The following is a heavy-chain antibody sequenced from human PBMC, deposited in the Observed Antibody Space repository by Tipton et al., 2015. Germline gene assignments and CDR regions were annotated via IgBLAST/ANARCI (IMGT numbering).Heavy chain of an antibody. CDR3: ARDKTFEAFDI. D-gene: IGHD2/OR15-2a*01. V-gene: IGHV4-31*03. CDR2: VYYSGYT. CDR1: GGSIGGGYY. Sequence: TLSLTCTVSGGSIGGGYYWSWLPPNPRKGLEWIGFVYYSGYTNYNPSLTSRLTISVDTSRNQFSLHLKSVTAADTAVYYCARDKTFEAFDIWGQGTKVTVSS. J-gene: IGHJ3*02.